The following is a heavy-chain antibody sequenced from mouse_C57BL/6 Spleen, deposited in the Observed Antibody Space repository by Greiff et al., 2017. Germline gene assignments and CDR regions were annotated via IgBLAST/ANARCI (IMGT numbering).Heavy chain of an antibody. Sequence: EVQLQQSGPGLAKPSQSLSLTCSVTGYSFTSCYYWNWIRQFPGNKLEWMGYISYDGSTNYNPSLKNRISFTRDTSKNLCFLKLKSVTTEDTATYDYASIYCDSPFAYWGQGTLVTVSA. D-gene: IGHD2-4*01. J-gene: IGHJ3*01. V-gene: IGHV3-6*01. CDR2: ISYDGST. CDR1: GYSFTSCYY. CDR3: ASIYCDSPFAY.